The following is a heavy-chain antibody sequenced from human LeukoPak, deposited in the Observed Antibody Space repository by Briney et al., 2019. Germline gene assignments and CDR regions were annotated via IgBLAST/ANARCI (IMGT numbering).Heavy chain of an antibody. J-gene: IGHJ4*02. V-gene: IGHV3-11*01. CDR3: AKGGGSTFDN. D-gene: IGHD3-10*01. CDR1: GFTFSYVY. CDR2: ISGDGANI. Sequence: GGSLRLSCAASGFTFSYVYMTWIRQAPGKGLEWVSYISGDGANIFYADSVKGRFTVSRDNARNTFYLQLTSPRDEDTALYYCAKGGGSTFDNWGQGILVTVSS.